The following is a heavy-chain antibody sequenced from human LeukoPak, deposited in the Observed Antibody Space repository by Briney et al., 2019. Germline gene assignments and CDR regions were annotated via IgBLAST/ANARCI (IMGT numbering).Heavy chain of an antibody. CDR2: ISAYNGNT. D-gene: IGHD3-22*01. CDR1: GYTFTSYG. J-gene: IGHJ6*03. CDR3: ARDGDYYDSSGYYYYYMDV. V-gene: IGHV1-18*01. Sequence: ASVKVSCKASGYTFTSYGISWVRQAPGQGLEWMGWISAYNGNTNYAQKLQGRVTMTTDTSTSTAYMELRSLRSDDTAVYYCARDGDYYDSSGYYYYYMDVWGKGTTVTISS.